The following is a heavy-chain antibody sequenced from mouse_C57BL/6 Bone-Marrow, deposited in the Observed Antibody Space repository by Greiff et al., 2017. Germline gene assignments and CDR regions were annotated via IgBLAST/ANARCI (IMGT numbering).Heavy chain of an antibody. CDR3: ARERLLGPFDY. J-gene: IGHJ2*01. D-gene: IGHD4-1*01. V-gene: IGHV1-54*01. CDR1: GYAFTNYL. CDR2: INPGSGGT. Sequence: QVQLQQSGAELVRPGTSVKVSCKASGYAFTNYLIGWVKQRPGQGLEWIGVINPGSGGTNYNEKFKGKATLTADKASSAAYMQLSSLTSEDSAVYFCARERLLGPFDYWGQGTTLTVSS.